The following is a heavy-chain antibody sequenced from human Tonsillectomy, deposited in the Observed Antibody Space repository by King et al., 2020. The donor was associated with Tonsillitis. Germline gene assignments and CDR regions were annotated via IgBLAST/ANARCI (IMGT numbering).Heavy chain of an antibody. D-gene: IGHD6-13*01. CDR2: ISFDGNNK. Sequence: VQLVESGGGVVQPGRSLRLSCAASGFTFSSYSMHWVRQAPGKGLEWVAVISFDGNNKYYADSVRGRFTISRDNSKNTLYLFMYSLRVEDTAIYYCASGRRGIAAGGSFDFWGQGTLVTVSS. CDR3: ASGRRGIAAGGSFDF. V-gene: IGHV3-30-3*01. J-gene: IGHJ4*02. CDR1: GFTFSSYS.